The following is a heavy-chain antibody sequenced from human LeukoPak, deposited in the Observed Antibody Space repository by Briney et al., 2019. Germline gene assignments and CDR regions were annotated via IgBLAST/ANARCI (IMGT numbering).Heavy chain of an antibody. CDR2: INPSGGST. CDR1: GYTFTSYY. J-gene: IGHJ4*02. D-gene: IGHD2-21*02. CDR3: ARDGAYCGGDCNYYFDY. Sequence: GASVKVSCKASGYTFTSYYMHWVRQAPGQGLEWMGIINPSGGSTSYAQKFQGRVTITADESTSTAYMELSSLRSEDTAVYYCARDGAYCGGDCNYYFDYWGQGTLVTVSS. V-gene: IGHV1-46*01.